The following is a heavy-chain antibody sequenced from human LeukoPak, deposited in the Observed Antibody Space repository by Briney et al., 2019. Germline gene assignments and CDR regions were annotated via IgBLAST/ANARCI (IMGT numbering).Heavy chain of an antibody. CDR3: AKSAADYSSSSFDY. Sequence: SGGSLRLSCAASGFTFSSYAVSWVRQAPGKGLEWVSSISGSGGSTYYADSVKGRFTISRYNSKNTLYMQMNSLRAEDTAVYYCAKSAADYSSSSFDYWGQGTLVTVSS. CDR2: ISGSGGST. CDR1: GFTFSSYA. J-gene: IGHJ4*02. V-gene: IGHV3-23*01. D-gene: IGHD6-6*01.